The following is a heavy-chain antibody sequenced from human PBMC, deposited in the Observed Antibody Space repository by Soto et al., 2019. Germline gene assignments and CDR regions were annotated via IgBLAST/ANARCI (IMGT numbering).Heavy chain of an antibody. CDR1: GYTFTDYH. J-gene: IGHJ4*02. D-gene: IGHD4-17*01. Sequence: QVQLVQSGAEVKNPGASVKVSCKASGYTFTDYHIHWVRQAPGQGLEWMGWIKPNTGTTHLAQKFQGRVTMTSDTSSTTAHMELRRLRSDVTAQYYCARDSRGVGYGDYSLWGQGTLVIVSS. V-gene: IGHV1-2*02. CDR2: IKPNTGTT. CDR3: ARDSRGVGYGDYSL.